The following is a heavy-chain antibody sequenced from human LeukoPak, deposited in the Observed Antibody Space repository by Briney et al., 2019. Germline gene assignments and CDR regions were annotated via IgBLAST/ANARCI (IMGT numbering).Heavy chain of an antibody. D-gene: IGHD3-16*01. Sequence: ASVKVSCKTSGYTFTDYYLHWVRQAPGQGLEWMGWINPNSGDTNYAQKFQGRVTLTRDTSISTAYMELSRLRFDDTAVYYCVRDGGFDYWGQGTLVTVSS. CDR3: VRDGGFDY. V-gene: IGHV1-2*02. CDR2: INPNSGDT. J-gene: IGHJ4*02. CDR1: GYTFTDYY.